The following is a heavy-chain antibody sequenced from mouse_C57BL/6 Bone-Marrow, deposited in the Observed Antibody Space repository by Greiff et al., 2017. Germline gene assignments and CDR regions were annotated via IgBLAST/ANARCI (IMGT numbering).Heavy chain of an antibody. V-gene: IGHV5-17*01. J-gene: IGHJ1*03. D-gene: IGHD1-1*01. CDR3: ARPSYYYYYWYFDV. CDR1: GFTFSDYG. Sequence: EVQRVESGGGLVKPGGSLKLSCAASGFTFSDYGMHWVRQAPEKGLEWVAYISSGSSTIYYADTVKGRFTISRDNAKNTLFLQMTSLRSEDTAVYYCARPSYYYYYWYFDVWGTGTTVTVSS. CDR2: ISSGSSTI.